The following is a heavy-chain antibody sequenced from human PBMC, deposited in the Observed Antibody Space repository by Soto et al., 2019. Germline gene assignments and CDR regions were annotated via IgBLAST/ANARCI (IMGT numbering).Heavy chain of an antibody. Sequence: ASVKVSCKVSGYTLTELSMHWVRQAPGKGHEWMGGFDPEDGETIYAQKFQGRVTMTEDTSTDTAYMELSSLRSEDTAVYYCATDISHGSGSLNKYFDLWGRGTLVTVSS. J-gene: IGHJ2*01. V-gene: IGHV1-24*01. D-gene: IGHD3-10*01. CDR2: FDPEDGET. CDR3: ATDISHGSGSLNKYFDL. CDR1: GYTLTELS.